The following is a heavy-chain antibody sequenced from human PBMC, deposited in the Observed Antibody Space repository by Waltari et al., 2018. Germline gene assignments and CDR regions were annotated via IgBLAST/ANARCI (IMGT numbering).Heavy chain of an antibody. J-gene: IGHJ6*03. D-gene: IGHD3-3*01. CDR2: IIPIFGTT. V-gene: IGHV1-69*01. CDR3: ARDFWSGTDYYYYMDV. Sequence: QVQLVQPGAEVKKPGSSVKVSCTASGGTLSSYPFTWVRQAPGQGLEWMGGIIPIFGTTNYAQKFQGRVTISADESTSTVFLELSSLRAEDTAVYYCARDFWSGTDYYYYMDVWGKGTTVTVSS. CDR1: GGTLSSYP.